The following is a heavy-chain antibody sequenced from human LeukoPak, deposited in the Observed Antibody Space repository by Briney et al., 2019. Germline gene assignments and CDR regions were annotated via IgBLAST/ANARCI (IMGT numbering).Heavy chain of an antibody. CDR3: AKDQGFYGSGSYKEYFQH. Sequence: GGSLRLSCAASAFSFRSYWMHWVRQAPGKGLVWVSRIDTDGSNTNYADSVKGRFTTSRDNSKNTLYLQMNSLRAEDTAVYYCAKDQGFYGSGSYKEYFQHWGQGTLVTVSS. CDR1: AFSFRSYW. J-gene: IGHJ1*01. D-gene: IGHD3-10*01. CDR2: IDTDGSNT. V-gene: IGHV3-74*01.